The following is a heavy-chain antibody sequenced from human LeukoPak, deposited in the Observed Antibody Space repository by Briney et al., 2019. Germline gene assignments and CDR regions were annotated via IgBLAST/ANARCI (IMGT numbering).Heavy chain of an antibody. Sequence: PSETLSLTCTVSGGSISSGDYYWRWIRQPPGKGLEWIGYIYYSGSTYYSPSLKSRFTISVDTSKNQFSLKLSSVTAADTAVYYCAREREYAFDIWGQGTMVTVSS. D-gene: IGHD2/OR15-2a*01. CDR2: IYYSGST. V-gene: IGHV4-30-4*01. CDR1: GGSISSGDYY. CDR3: AREREYAFDI. J-gene: IGHJ3*02.